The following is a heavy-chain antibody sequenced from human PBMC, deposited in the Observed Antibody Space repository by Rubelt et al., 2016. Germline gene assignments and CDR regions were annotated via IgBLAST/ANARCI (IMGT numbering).Heavy chain of an antibody. CDR2: IILLLGST. CDR3: ARDCSGGSCYQGRWFDP. V-gene: IGHV1-69*01. D-gene: IGHD2-15*01. J-gene: IGHJ5*02. Sequence: LEWMGGIILLLGSTNYAQKFQGRVTITADESTSTAYMELRSLRSEDTAVYYCARDCSGGSCYQGRWFDPWGQGILVTVSS.